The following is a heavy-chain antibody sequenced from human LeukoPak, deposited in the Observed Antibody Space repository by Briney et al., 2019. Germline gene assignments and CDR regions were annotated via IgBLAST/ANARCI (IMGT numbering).Heavy chain of an antibody. J-gene: IGHJ5*02. Sequence: GGSLRLSCAASGFTFSSYEMNWVRQAPGKGLEWVSYISSSGSSMYYADSVKGRFTIPRDNAKNSLYLQMNSLKTEDTAVYFCARDLGYGSGPDWFDPWGQGTLVTVSS. V-gene: IGHV3-48*03. CDR3: ARDLGYGSGPDWFDP. CDR2: ISSSGSSM. D-gene: IGHD3-10*01. CDR1: GFTFSSYE.